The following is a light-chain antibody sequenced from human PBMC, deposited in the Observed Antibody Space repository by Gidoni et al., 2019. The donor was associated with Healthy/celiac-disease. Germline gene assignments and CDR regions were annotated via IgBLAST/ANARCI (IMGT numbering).Light chain of an antibody. J-gene: IGLJ2*01. V-gene: IGLV2-14*03. CDR2: DVS. CDR3: SSYTSSSTLVV. Sequence: SALSQPASVSGSPGQSITISCTGTSSDVGGYNNVSWYQQHPGKAPKLMIYDVSNRPSGVSNRFSGSKSGNTASLTISGLQAEDEADYYCSSYTSSSTLVVFGGGTKLTV. CDR1: SSDVGGYNN.